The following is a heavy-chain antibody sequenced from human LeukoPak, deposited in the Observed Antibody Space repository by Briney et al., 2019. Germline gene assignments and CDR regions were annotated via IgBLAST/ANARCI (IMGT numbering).Heavy chain of an antibody. D-gene: IGHD3-3*01. CDR3: AGAINTYYDFWSGYYPDY. V-gene: IGHV3-30-3*01. Sequence: HPGGSLRLSCAASGFTFSSYAMHWVRQAPGKGLEWVAVISYDGSNKYYADSVKGRFTISRDNSKNTLYLQMNSLRAEDTAVYYCAGAINTYYDFWSGYYPDYWGQGTLVTVSS. CDR2: ISYDGSNK. CDR1: GFTFSSYA. J-gene: IGHJ4*02.